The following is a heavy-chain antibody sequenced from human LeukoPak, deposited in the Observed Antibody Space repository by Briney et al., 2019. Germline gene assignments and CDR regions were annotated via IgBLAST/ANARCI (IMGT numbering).Heavy chain of an antibody. Sequence: SETLSLTCGIHGGSFSGYYWSWIRQTPQKGLEWLGEINHSGSTNYKPSLKSRVTISVDTSKNQFSLKLSSMTAADTAVYYCARHRYYYDSSAYHFDYWSQGTLVTVSS. CDR3: ARHRYYYDSSAYHFDY. CDR1: GGSFSGYY. V-gene: IGHV4-34*01. D-gene: IGHD3-22*01. CDR2: INHSGST. J-gene: IGHJ4*02.